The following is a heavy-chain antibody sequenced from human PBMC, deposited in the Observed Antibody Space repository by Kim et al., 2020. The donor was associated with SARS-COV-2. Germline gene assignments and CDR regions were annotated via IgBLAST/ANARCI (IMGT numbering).Heavy chain of an antibody. Sequence: GGSLRLSCAASGFTFDDYAMHWVRQAPGKGLEWVSGISWNSGSIGYADSVKGRFTISRDNAKNSLYLQMNSLRAEDTALYYCAKDTMVRGVTCFDYWGQGTLVTVSS. J-gene: IGHJ4*02. CDR2: ISWNSGSI. CDR3: AKDTMVRGVTCFDY. D-gene: IGHD3-10*01. V-gene: IGHV3-9*01. CDR1: GFTFDDYA.